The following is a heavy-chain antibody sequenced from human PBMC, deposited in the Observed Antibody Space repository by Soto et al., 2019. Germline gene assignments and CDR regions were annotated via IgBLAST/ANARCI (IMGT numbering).Heavy chain of an antibody. Sequence: LRLSCAASGFSLRTYGMQWLRRAPGKGLEWVAFIWYDGTKKFYANSVKGRSTISKDNSNNILYLQMSGLRAEDTAVYYCARDVVTAVAGSVNWFDPWGQGTLVTVSS. D-gene: IGHD6-19*01. J-gene: IGHJ5*02. CDR3: ARDVVTAVAGSVNWFDP. CDR1: GFSLRTYG. V-gene: IGHV3-33*01. CDR2: IWYDGTKK.